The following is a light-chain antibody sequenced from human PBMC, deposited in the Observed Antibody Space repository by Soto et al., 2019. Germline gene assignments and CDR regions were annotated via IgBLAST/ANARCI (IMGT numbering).Light chain of an antibody. J-gene: IGKJ2*01. V-gene: IGKV1-39*01. CDR3: QESSSTPYI. CDR2: GAS. Sequence: DIQMTQSPSSLSASVGDRVTITCRASRTINNFLSWYQQKPGKPPKLLIYGASRLQSGVPSRFSGSGSGTDFNLTISDLQTEDVAFYFCQESSSTPYIFGQGTKLEVK. CDR1: RTINNF.